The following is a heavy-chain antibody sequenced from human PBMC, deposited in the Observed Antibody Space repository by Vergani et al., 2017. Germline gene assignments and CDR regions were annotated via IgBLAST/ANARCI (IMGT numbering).Heavy chain of an antibody. CDR3: AGDTYSSSWEYYYYYYGMDV. CDR1: GFTFSSYW. CDR2: IKQDGSEK. D-gene: IGHD6-13*01. V-gene: IGHV3-7*01. Sequence: EVQLVESGGGLVQPGGSLRLSCAASGFTFSSYWMSWVRQAPGKGLEWVANIKQDGSEKYYVDSVKGRFTISRDNAKNSLYLQMNSLRAEDTAVYYCAGDTYSSSWEYYYYYYGMDVWGQGTTVTVSS. J-gene: IGHJ6*02.